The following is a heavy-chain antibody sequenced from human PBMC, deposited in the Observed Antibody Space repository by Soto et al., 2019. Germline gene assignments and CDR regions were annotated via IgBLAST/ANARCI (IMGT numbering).Heavy chain of an antibody. CDR3: VRDSAGPLAPYGMDV. CDR1: GAYISSGGYY. CDR2: IYYSGIT. V-gene: IGHV4-31*03. Sequence: SETLSLTCTVSGAYISSGGYYYSWIRQHPGKGLEWIGYIYYSGITNYNPSLKSRVTISVDMSKNQFSLKLSSVTVADTALYYCVRDSAGPLAPYGMDVWGQGTTVTVSS. D-gene: IGHD6-13*01. J-gene: IGHJ6*02.